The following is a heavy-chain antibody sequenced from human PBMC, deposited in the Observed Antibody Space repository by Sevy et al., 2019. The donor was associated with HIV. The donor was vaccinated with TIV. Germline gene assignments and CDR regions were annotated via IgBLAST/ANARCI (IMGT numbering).Heavy chain of an antibody. D-gene: IGHD5-18*01. J-gene: IGHJ4*02. Sequence: GGSLRLSCVVSTFTFSDYYMTWIRQAPGKGLEWISHISSGGTITSHADSVKGRFNISRDKAKNSLYLQMNSLRAEDTAVYYCARVRYNYGSYYFDYWGQGTLVTVSS. V-gene: IGHV3-11*01. CDR3: ARVRYNYGSYYFDY. CDR1: TFTFSDYY. CDR2: ISSGGTIT.